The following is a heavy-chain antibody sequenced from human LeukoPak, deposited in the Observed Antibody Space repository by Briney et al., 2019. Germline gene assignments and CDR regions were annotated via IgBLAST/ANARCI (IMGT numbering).Heavy chain of an antibody. V-gene: IGHV4-38-2*02. Sequence: SETLSLTCTVSGYSISSGYYWGWIRPPPGKGLEWIGSIYHSGSTYYNPSLKSRVTISVDTSKNQFSLKLSSVTAADTAVYYCVRGGYGDYGPDAFDIWGQGTMVTVSS. CDR3: VRGGYGDYGPDAFDI. J-gene: IGHJ3*02. CDR1: GYSISSGYY. D-gene: IGHD4-17*01. CDR2: IYHSGST.